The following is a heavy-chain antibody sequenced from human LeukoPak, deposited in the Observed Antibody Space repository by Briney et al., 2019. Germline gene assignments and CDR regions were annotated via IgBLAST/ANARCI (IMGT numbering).Heavy chain of an antibody. J-gene: IGHJ6*02. CDR1: GGSISSYY. Sequence: SETLSLTCTVSGGSISSYYWSWIRQPPGKGLEWIGYIYYSGSTNYNPSLKSRVTISVDTSKNQFSLKLSSVTAADTAVYYCARGRGEGYCSGGSCFFKYYYYYGMDVWGQGTTVTVSS. CDR3: ARGRGEGYCSGGSCFFKYYYYYGMDV. D-gene: IGHD2-15*01. V-gene: IGHV4-59*01. CDR2: IYYSGST.